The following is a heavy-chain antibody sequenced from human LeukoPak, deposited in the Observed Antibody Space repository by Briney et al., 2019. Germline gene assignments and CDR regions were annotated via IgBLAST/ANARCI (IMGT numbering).Heavy chain of an antibody. V-gene: IGHV4-59*13. CDR1: GDSFSSYH. CDR2: ISSSGST. Sequence: SETLSLTCTVSGDSFSSYHWSWLRQPPGKGLEWMGYISSSGSTSYNPSLKSRVTISVDTSKNQFSLKLRSVTAADTAVYYCARVGRGDHTWGSYYCDHWGQGTLVSVSS. D-gene: IGHD3-16*01. CDR3: ARVGRGDHTWGSYYCDH. J-gene: IGHJ4*02.